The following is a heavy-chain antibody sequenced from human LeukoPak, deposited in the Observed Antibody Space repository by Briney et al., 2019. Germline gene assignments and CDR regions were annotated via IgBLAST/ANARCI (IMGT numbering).Heavy chain of an antibody. Sequence: PGGSLRLSCAASGFTFSSYAMSWVRQAPGKGLEWVSAISGNGGSTYYADSVKGRFTISRDNSKNTLYLQMNSLRAEDTAVYYCAKDLLRYFDWLLTVRAFDIWGQGTMVTVSS. D-gene: IGHD3-9*01. CDR2: ISGNGGST. V-gene: IGHV3-23*01. J-gene: IGHJ3*02. CDR3: AKDLLRYFDWLLTVRAFDI. CDR1: GFTFSSYA.